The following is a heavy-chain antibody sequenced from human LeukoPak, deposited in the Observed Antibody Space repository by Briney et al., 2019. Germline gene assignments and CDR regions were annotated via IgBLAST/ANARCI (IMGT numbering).Heavy chain of an antibody. J-gene: IGHJ4*02. D-gene: IGHD6-19*01. CDR1: GGSISSSSYY. Sequence: SETLSLTCTVSGGSISSSSYYWGWIRQPPGKGLEWIGTIYYTGNTYYNPSLKGRVTISVDTSKSQFSLKLSSVTAADTAVYYCARLLTVAGRIDYWGQGTLVTVSS. CDR3: ARLLTVAGRIDY. CDR2: IYYTGNT. V-gene: IGHV4-39*01.